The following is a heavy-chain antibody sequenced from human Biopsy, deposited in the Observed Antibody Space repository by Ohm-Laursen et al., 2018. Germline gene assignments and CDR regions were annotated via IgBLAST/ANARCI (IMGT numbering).Heavy chain of an antibody. CDR2: LYYNGFI. V-gene: IGHV4-59*01. D-gene: IGHD4-23*01. CDR1: GGSISSYY. CDR3: ARGSNEYGGLYFPH. Sequence: GTLSLTCTVSGGSISSYYWSWIRQPPGKGLEWIGFLYYNGFINSNPSLKSRVTISVDTSRNQVSLTLSSVTAADTAVYYCARGSNEYGGLYFPHWGQGTLVTVSS. J-gene: IGHJ1*01.